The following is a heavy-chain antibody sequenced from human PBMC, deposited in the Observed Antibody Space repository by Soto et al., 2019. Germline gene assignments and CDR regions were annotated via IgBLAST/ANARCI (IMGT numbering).Heavy chain of an antibody. D-gene: IGHD3-10*01. CDR2: MDEDGGTT. CDR1: GFTFSSYW. J-gene: IGHJ6*02. Sequence: EVQLVESGGGLVRPGGSLILACAASGFTFSSYWMHWVLQVPGKGLVWVSRMDEDGGTTDYADSVKGRFTISRDNAKNTLYLQMNSLRVEDTAVYYCASDLSGRADVWGQGTTVTVSS. CDR3: ASDLSGRADV. V-gene: IGHV3-74*02.